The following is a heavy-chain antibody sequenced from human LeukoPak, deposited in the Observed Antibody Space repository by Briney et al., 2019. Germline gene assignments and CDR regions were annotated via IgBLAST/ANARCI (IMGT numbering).Heavy chain of an antibody. J-gene: IGHJ4*02. CDR2: FNHSGKI. D-gene: IGHD6-19*01. CDR1: GRSFSGYY. V-gene: IGHV4-34*01. CDR3: AVAMAGNYYFDY. Sequence: TETLSLTFCVYGRSFSGYYWTWIRLPPGKGLEWIGQFNHSGKINYNLSLKSRVTISLVTAQSQLSLKLGSVSAADPVLLYCAVAMAGNYYFDYWGQGTLVTVSS.